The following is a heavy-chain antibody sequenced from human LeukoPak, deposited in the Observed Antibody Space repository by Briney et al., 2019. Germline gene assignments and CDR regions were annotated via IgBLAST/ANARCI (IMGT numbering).Heavy chain of an antibody. CDR1: GDSISSSSYY. CDR2: IYYSGST. J-gene: IGHJ5*02. CDR3: ARDHGYYYGSGSYLWFDP. D-gene: IGHD3-10*01. V-gene: IGHV4-61*01. Sequence: SETLSLTCTVSGDSISSSSYYWSWIRQPPGKGLEWIGYIYYSGSTNYNPSLKSRVTISVDTSKNQFSLKLSSVTAADTAVYYCARDHGYYYGSGSYLWFDPWGQGTLVTVSS.